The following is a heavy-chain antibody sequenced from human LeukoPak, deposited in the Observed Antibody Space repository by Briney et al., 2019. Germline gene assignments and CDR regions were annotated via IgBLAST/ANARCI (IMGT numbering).Heavy chain of an antibody. CDR1: GDSISGIY. CDR3: ATGHPSDGDYVDYYFYMDV. V-gene: IGHV4-4*07. D-gene: IGHD4-17*01. J-gene: IGHJ6*03. CDR2: IYTSGST. Sequence: PSGTLCLTCTVSGDSISGIYWSWIRQPAGKGLQWIGRIYTSGSTNYNPTLNSRVSMSVDMSTTEFSLTVRSVTPANTALYYCATGHPSDGDYVDYYFYMDVWGKGTTVTVSS.